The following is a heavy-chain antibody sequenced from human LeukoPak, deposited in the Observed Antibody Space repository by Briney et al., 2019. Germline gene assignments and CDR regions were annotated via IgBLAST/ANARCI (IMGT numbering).Heavy chain of an antibody. D-gene: IGHD6-19*01. CDR1: GGSITIYY. V-gene: IGHV4-4*08. Sequence: SETLSLTCTVSGGSITIYYWSWIRQPPGRGLEWIGFISKSGTTNYNPSLKSRVTISLDTSKIHFSLNLSSVTAADTAVYYCAGGDNSGWTDFDYCGQGTLVTVSS. CDR2: ISKSGTT. J-gene: IGHJ4*02. CDR3: AGGDNSGWTDFDY.